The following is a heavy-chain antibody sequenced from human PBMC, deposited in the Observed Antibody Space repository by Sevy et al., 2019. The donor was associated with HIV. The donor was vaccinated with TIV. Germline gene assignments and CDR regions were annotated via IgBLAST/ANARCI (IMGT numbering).Heavy chain of an antibody. D-gene: IGHD1-26*01. J-gene: IGHJ4*02. CDR3: AKDKEGATTLDLFDY. CDR2: ISGSGGST. V-gene: IGHV3-23*01. CDR1: GFTFSSYA. Sequence: GGSLRLSCAASGFTFSSYAMSWVHQAPGKGLEWVSAISGSGGSTYYADSVKGRFTISRDNSKNTLYLQMNSLRAEDTAVYYCAKDKEGATTLDLFDYWGQRTLVTVSS.